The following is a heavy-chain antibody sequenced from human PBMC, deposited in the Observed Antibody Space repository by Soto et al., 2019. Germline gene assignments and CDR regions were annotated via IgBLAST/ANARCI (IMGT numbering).Heavy chain of an antibody. J-gene: IGHJ5*02. Sequence: ASVKVSCKASGYTFTSYAMHWVRQAPGQRLEWMGWINAGNGNTKYSQKFQGRVTITRDTSASTAYMELSSLRSEDTAVYYCASSEGTYYGSGSYPWFDLWGQGTLVTVS. D-gene: IGHD3-10*01. V-gene: IGHV1-3*01. CDR3: ASSEGTYYGSGSYPWFDL. CDR1: GYTFTSYA. CDR2: INAGNGNT.